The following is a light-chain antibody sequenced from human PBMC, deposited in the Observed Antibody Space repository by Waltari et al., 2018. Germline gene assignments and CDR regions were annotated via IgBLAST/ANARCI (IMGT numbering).Light chain of an antibody. CDR1: QSISIY. CDR3: QQRSRWPLT. CDR2: DAS. J-gene: IGKJ4*01. V-gene: IGKV3-11*01. Sequence: EIVLTQSPATLSLSPGESATLSCRASQSISIYLAWYQQRPGQAPRRLISDASYRATGIPARFRGSGSGTDFTLTISSLEPEDFAVYSCQQRSRWPLTFGGGTKVEL.